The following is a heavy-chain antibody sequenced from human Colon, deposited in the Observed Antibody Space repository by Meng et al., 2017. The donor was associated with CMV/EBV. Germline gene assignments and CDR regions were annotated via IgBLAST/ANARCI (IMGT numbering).Heavy chain of an antibody. CDR2: IDGGRT. CDR1: GFTFSNSG. D-gene: IGHD6-19*01. CDR3: AADIMSVGGTFDF. Sequence: GFTFSNSGMHGVSQAAGKGLECVSYIDGGRTAYADSVEGRFTISRDNAENTLYLQMNSLRVDDTAVYYCAADIMSVGGTFDFWGQGALVTVSS. J-gene: IGHJ4*02. V-gene: IGHV3-74*01.